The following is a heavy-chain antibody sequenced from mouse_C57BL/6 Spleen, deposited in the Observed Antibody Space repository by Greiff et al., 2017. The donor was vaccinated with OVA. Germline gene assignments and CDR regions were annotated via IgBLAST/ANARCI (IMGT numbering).Heavy chain of an antibody. Sequence: EVQLQQSGPELVKPGASVKISCKASGYSFTGYYMNWVKQSPEKSLEWIGEINPSTGGTTYNQKFKAKATLTVDKSSSTAYMQLQSLTSEDSAVYYCARSSGNYFDYWGQGTTLTVSA. J-gene: IGHJ2*01. CDR3: ARSSGNYFDY. V-gene: IGHV1-42*01. D-gene: IGHD3-2*02. CDR1: GYSFTGYY. CDR2: INPSTGGT.